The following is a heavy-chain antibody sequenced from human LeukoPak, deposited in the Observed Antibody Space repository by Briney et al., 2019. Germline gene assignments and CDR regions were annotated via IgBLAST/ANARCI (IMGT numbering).Heavy chain of an antibody. D-gene: IGHD3-9*01. CDR2: IWYDGNNK. Sequence: GRSLRLSCAASGFTFSSYGMHWVRQAPGKGLEWVAVIWYDGNNKYYADSVKGRFTISRDNSKNTLYLQMDSLRAEDTAVYYCARSTSSEYDIYHFDYWGQGTLVTVSS. CDR1: GFTFSSYG. J-gene: IGHJ4*02. V-gene: IGHV3-33*01. CDR3: ARSTSSEYDIYHFDY.